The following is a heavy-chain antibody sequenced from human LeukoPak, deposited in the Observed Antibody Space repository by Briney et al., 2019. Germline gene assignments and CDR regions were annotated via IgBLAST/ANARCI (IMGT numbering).Heavy chain of an antibody. CDR1: GFTFSTYS. V-gene: IGHV3-21*01. J-gene: IGHJ4*02. Sequence: NTGGSLRLSCAASGFTFSTYSMNWVRQAPGKGLEWVSSISSSSSYIYYADSVQGRFTISRDNARNSLYLQMNSLRAEDTAVYYCARVSYYYDSSGYYYEGPIDYWGQGTLVTVSS. D-gene: IGHD3-22*01. CDR3: ARVSYYYDSSGYYYEGPIDY. CDR2: ISSSSSYI.